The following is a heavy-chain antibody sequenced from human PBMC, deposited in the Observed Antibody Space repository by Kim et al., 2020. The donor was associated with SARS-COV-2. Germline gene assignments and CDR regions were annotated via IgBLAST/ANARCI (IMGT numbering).Heavy chain of an antibody. V-gene: IGHV3-48*02. CDR3: ARAGPYSSGYYYVRWYFDL. Sequence: GGSLRLSCAASGFTFSSYSMNWVRQAPGKGLEWVSYISSSSSTIYYADSVKGRFTISRDNAKNSLYLQMNSLRDEDTAVYYCARAGPYSSGYYYVRWYFDLWGRGTLVTVSS. D-gene: IGHD3-22*01. J-gene: IGHJ2*01. CDR2: ISSSSSTI. CDR1: GFTFSSYS.